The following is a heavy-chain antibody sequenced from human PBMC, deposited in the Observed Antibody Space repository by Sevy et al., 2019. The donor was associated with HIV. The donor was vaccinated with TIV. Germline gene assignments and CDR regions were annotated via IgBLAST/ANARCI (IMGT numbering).Heavy chain of an antibody. CDR3: ARDNLLPVMVSMVRGALSYYFDY. CDR2: VWYDGIKK. V-gene: IGHV3-33*01. Sequence: GGSLRLSCTASGFTFSDYGMHWVRQAPGKGLEWVAVVWYDGIKKYYGDSVKGRFTISRDNSKNTLYPQVNSLRAEDMAVYYCARDNLLPVMVSMVRGALSYYFDYWGQGTLVTVSS. J-gene: IGHJ4*02. D-gene: IGHD3-10*01. CDR1: GFTFSDYG.